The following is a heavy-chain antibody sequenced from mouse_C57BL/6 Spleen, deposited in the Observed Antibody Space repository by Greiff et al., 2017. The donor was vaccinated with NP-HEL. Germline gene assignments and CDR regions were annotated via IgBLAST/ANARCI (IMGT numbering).Heavy chain of an antibody. Sequence: EVQLQQSGTVLARPGASVKMSCKTSGYTFTSYWMHWVNQRPGQGLEWIGAIYPGNSDTSYNQKFKGKAKLTAVTSASTAYMELSSLTNEDSAVYDCTRSHHGPGFYGYIDVWGTGTTVTVSS. CDR2: IYPGNSDT. V-gene: IGHV1-5*01. CDR1: GYTFTSYW. J-gene: IGHJ1*03. CDR3: TRSHHGPGFYGYIDV.